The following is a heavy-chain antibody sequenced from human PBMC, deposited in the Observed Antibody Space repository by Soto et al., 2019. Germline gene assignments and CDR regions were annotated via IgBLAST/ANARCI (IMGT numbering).Heavy chain of an antibody. CDR3: ARQFGSGVYYFDH. J-gene: IGHJ4*02. D-gene: IGHD3-10*01. V-gene: IGHV1-46*01. CDR2: INAGSGGT. CDR1: GYTFTSYY. Sequence: ASVTVSCKSSGYTFTSYYMHWVRQAPGHGLEWMGIINAGSGGTSYAQKFQGRVIMTRDRSTDTVYRQLSSLGSEYTAVYYCARQFGSGVYYFDHWGLGTLVTVSS.